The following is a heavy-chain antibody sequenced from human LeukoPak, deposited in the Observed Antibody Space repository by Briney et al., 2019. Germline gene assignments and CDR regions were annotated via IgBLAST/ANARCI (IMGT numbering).Heavy chain of an antibody. CDR1: GYTFTSYG. V-gene: IGHV1-18*01. J-gene: IGHJ4*02. D-gene: IGHD3-22*01. Sequence: ASVKVCCKASGYTFTSYGISWMRQAPRQGLELMGWISAYNGNTNYAQKLYGRVTITTDTSGGTAYMELRSLRPDDTAVYYWARENYYDGSGSPSASAPVDHWGQGTLVTVSS. CDR3: ARENYYDGSGSPSASAPVDH. CDR2: ISAYNGNT.